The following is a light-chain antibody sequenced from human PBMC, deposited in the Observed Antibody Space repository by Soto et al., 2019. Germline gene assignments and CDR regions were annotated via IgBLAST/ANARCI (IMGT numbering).Light chain of an antibody. CDR3: QQYGSSPPRT. V-gene: IGKV3-20*01. CDR1: QSVSSN. Sequence: SPGPLSLSPGERATLSCRASQSVSSNLAWYQQKPGQAPRLLIYGASSRATGIPDRFSGSGSGADFTLSISRLEPEDFAVYYCQQYGSSPPRTFGQGTKVDIK. CDR2: GAS. J-gene: IGKJ1*01.